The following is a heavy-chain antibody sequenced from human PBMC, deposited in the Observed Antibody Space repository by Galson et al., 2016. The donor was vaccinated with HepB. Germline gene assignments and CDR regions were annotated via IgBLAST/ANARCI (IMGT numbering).Heavy chain of an antibody. CDR2: VYYSGRT. J-gene: IGHJ5*02. Sequence: SETLSLTCAVSGDSFNSYNSYWGWIRQPPGKGLEWIATVYYSGRTFYNPSLESRVTLSVDTSKNHLSLKLRTVTAADTAVYYCVKLCRGWHEGWFDPWGQGTLVTVSS. V-gene: IGHV4-39*07. D-gene: IGHD6-19*01. CDR3: VKLCRGWHEGWFDP. CDR1: GDSFNSYNSY.